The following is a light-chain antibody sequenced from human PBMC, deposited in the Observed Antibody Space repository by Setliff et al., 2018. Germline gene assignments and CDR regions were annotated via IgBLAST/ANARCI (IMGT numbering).Light chain of an antibody. Sequence: QSVLTQPPSVSAAPGQRVTISCSGSTSNIGSNYVSWYQQLPGTAPKLLIYDNNERPSEIPDRFSGSKSGTSATLDIAGLQTGDEADYYCLSWDSRLSASVFGGGTKGTVL. J-gene: IGLJ2*01. CDR3: LSWDSRLSASV. CDR2: DNN. V-gene: IGLV1-51*01. CDR1: TSNIGSNY.